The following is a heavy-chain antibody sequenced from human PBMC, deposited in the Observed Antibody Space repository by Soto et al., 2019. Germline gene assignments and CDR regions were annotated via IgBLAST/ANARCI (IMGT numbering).Heavy chain of an antibody. CDR1: GFTFSSYW. D-gene: IGHD2-2*01. J-gene: IGHJ6*04. CDR3: ARAGPATCTSTRCFAYTPDV. CDR2: INNDGSIT. Sequence: EVQLVESGGGLVQPGGSLRLSCAASGFTFSSYWMHWVRQTPGKGLVWVSRINNDGSITTYADSVKGRFTISRDNAESTLYLQMNSLRAEDTAVYYCARAGPATCTSTRCFAYTPDVWGTGTTVTVFS. V-gene: IGHV3-74*01.